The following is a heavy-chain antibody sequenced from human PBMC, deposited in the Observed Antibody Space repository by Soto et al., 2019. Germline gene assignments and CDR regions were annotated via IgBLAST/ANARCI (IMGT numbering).Heavy chain of an antibody. J-gene: IGHJ4*02. Sequence: QVHLVQSGAEVKKPGASVKVSCQASGYAFTTYGITWVRRAPGQGLEWMGWISAHNGNTNYAQKLQGRVTVTRDTSTSTAYMELRSLRSDDTAVDYCARGRYGDYWGQGALVTVSS. CDR1: GYAFTTYG. CDR3: ARGRYGDY. D-gene: IGHD1-1*01. CDR2: ISAHNGNT. V-gene: IGHV1-18*01.